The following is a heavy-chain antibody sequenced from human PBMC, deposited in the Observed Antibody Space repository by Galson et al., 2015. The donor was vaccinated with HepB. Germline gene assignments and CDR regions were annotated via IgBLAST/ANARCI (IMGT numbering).Heavy chain of an antibody. D-gene: IGHD2/OR15-2a*01. V-gene: IGHV3-7*03. CDR3: ARVNLWYYYGMDV. CDR2: IKQDGSEK. Sequence: SLRLSCAASGFTFSSYWMSWVRQAPGKGLEWVANIKQDGSEKYYVDSVKGRFTISRDNAKNSLYLQMNSLRAEDTAVYYCARVNLWYYYGMDVWGQGTTVTVSS. CDR1: GFTFSSYW. J-gene: IGHJ6*02.